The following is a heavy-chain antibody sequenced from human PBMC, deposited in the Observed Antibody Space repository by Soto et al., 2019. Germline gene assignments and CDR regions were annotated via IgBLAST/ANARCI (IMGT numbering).Heavy chain of an antibody. V-gene: IGHV1-18*01. J-gene: IGHJ6*02. CDR3: ARGAFWGGAPGCRDMDV. CDR2: ISAYNGNT. CDR1: GYKFISHS. D-gene: IGHD2-21*01. Sequence: QIQLVQSGGEVKKPGASVKVSCKSSGYKFISHSITWVRQAPGQGLEWMGRISAYNGNTNYAQKLQGRVTMTTDTSTNTAYMELRSLRSDDTAVYYCARGAFWGGAPGCRDMDVWCQGTTVTVSS.